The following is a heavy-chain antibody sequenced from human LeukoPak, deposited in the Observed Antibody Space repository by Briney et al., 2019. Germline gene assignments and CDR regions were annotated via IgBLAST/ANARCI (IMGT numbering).Heavy chain of an antibody. D-gene: IGHD5-12*01. J-gene: IGHJ4*02. V-gene: IGHV3-23*01. CDR3: TRGIVATIFYFDY. CDR1: GFTVSSFA. Sequence: GGSLRLSCAASGFTVSSFAMSWVRQAPGKGLEWVSAISGSGGSTYYADSVKGRFTISRDNSKNTLYLQMNSLRDEDTAVYYCTRGIVATIFYFDYWGQGTLVTVSS. CDR2: ISGSGGST.